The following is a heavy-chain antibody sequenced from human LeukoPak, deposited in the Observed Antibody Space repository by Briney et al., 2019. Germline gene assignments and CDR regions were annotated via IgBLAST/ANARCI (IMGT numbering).Heavy chain of an antibody. D-gene: IGHD3-10*01. V-gene: IGHV3-23*01. J-gene: IGHJ5*02. Sequence: GGSLRLSCAASGFTFISHGMSWVRQAPGKGLEWVSAISSSGGNTYYADSVKGRFTISRDNSKNTLYLQMNSLRAEDTAVYYCARPVRGVIGYWFDPWGQGTLVTVSS. CDR2: ISSSGGNT. CDR3: ARPVRGVIGYWFDP. CDR1: GFTFISHG.